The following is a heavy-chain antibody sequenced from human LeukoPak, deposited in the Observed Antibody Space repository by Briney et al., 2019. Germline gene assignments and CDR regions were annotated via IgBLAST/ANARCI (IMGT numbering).Heavy chain of an antibody. D-gene: IGHD5-18*01. CDR1: GYTFSSYG. Sequence: ASVKVSCKASGYTFSSYGINWVRQAPGQGLEWMGWISAYNGNTNYAEKLQGRVTMTTDTSTSTAYMELSSLRSEDTAVYYCARGMSGYSYGYDYWGQGTLVTVSS. V-gene: IGHV1-18*01. J-gene: IGHJ4*02. CDR2: ISAYNGNT. CDR3: ARGMSGYSYGYDY.